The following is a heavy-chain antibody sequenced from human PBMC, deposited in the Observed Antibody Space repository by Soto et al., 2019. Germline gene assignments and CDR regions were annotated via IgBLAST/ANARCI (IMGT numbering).Heavy chain of an antibody. CDR2: ISSSSATI. CDR1: GFTFSSYS. CDR3: AAGTTKKYYFDY. Sequence: GGSLRLSCAASGFTFSSYSMNWVRQAPGKGLEWLSYISSSSATIYYADSVKGRFTISRDNAKNSLYLHMNSLRAEDTAVYYCAAGTTKKYYFDYWGQGTLVTVSS. J-gene: IGHJ4*02. D-gene: IGHD1-7*01. V-gene: IGHV3-48*01.